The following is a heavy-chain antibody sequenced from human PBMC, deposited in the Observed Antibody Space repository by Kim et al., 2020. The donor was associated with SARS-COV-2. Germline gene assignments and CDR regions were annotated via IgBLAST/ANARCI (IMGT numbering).Heavy chain of an antibody. CDR3: ARGGGYSYGYTLGENW. CDR2: IYYSGST. J-gene: IGHJ5*01. CDR1: GGSISSSSYY. V-gene: IGHV4-39*01. D-gene: IGHD5-18*01. Sequence: SETLSLTCTVSGGSISSSSYYWGWIRQPPGKGLEWIGSIYYSGSTYYNPSLKSRVTISVDTSKNQFSLKLSSVTAADTAVYYCARGGGYSYGYTLGENW.